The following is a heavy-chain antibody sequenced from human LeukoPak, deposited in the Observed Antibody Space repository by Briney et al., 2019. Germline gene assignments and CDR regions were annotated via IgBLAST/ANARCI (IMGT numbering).Heavy chain of an antibody. CDR3: ARVEDYYGSGSYLYYYYYGMDV. V-gene: IGHV3-7*01. J-gene: IGHJ6*02. CDR2: IKQDGSEK. Sequence: GGSLRLSCAASGFTFSSYWMSWVRQAPGKGLEWVANIKQDGSEKHYVDSVKGRFTISRDNAKNSLYLQVNSLRAEDTAVYYCARVEDYYGSGSYLYYYYYGMDVWGQGTTVTVSS. CDR1: GFTFSSYW. D-gene: IGHD3-10*01.